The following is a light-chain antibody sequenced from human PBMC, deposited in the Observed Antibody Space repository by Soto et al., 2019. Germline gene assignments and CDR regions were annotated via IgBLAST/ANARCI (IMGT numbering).Light chain of an antibody. J-gene: IGKJ1*01. CDR2: AAS. V-gene: IGKV1-39*01. CDR3: QQRET. CDR1: QSISSY. Sequence: DIQMTQSPSSLSASVGDRVTITCRASQSISSYLNWYQQKPGKAPKLLIYAASSLQSGVPSRFSGSGSGTDFTLTISSLQPEDFATYYRQQRETFGQGTKVDIK.